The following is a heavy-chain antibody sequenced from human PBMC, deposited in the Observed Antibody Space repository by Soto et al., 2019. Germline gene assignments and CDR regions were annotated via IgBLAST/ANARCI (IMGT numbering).Heavy chain of an antibody. CDR3: ARVLRGVVNWFDP. CDR1: GDTFTNFG. D-gene: IGHD3-10*01. Sequence: HLVQSGPEVKKPGASVTVSCKTSGDTFTNFGLSWVRQAPGQGLEWMGWIATYNTNRNYAQKFQGKLTLTTDPSTSTAYMELKSLGYDDTAVYYCARVLRGVVNWFDPWGQGTLVTVSS. J-gene: IGHJ5*02. V-gene: IGHV1-18*01. CDR2: IATYNTNR.